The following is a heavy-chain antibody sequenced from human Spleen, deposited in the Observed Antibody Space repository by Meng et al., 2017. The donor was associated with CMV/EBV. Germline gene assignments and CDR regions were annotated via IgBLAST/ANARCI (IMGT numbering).Heavy chain of an antibody. CDR3: ARDTADSPPALDY. CDR2: ISSDGSNK. CDR1: GFSFSTYP. J-gene: IGHJ4*02. D-gene: IGHD2-21*02. Sequence: GESLKISCAASGFSFSTYPMHWVRQAPGKGLEWVAFISSDGSNKQYADSVKGRFTISRDNSKDTLFLQMNSLRPEDTAIYYCARDTADSPPALDYWGQGTLVTV. V-gene: IGHV3-30-3*01.